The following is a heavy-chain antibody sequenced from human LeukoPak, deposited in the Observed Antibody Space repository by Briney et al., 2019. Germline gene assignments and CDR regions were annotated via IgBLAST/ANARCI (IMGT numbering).Heavy chain of an antibody. CDR3: AREAGYYYGSGRHNWFDP. J-gene: IGHJ5*02. CDR2: IIPIFGTA. D-gene: IGHD3-10*01. CDR1: GCTFSSYA. V-gene: IGHV1-69*13. Sequence: ASVKVSCKASGCTFSSYAISWVRQAPGQGLEWMGGIIPIFGTANYAQKFQGRVTITADESTSTAYMELSSLRSEDTAVYYCAREAGYYYGSGRHNWFDPWGQGTLVTVSS.